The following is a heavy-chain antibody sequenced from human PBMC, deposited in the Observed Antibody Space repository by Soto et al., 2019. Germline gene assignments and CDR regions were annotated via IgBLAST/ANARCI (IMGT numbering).Heavy chain of an antibody. CDR2: ISTNDGST. J-gene: IGHJ4*02. Sequence: GGSLRLSCAASGFTFSSYAMSWVRQATGKGLEWVSTISTNDGSTYNADSVKGRFTISRDNSKNTLYLQMNSLRAEDTAVYYCEKSIGSWHRWPSFDYWGQGILVTVSS. D-gene: IGHD2-15*01. V-gene: IGHV3-23*01. CDR3: EKSIGSWHRWPSFDY. CDR1: GFTFSSYA.